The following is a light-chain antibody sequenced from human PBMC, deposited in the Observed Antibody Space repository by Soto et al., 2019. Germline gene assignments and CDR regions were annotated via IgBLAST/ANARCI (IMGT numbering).Light chain of an antibody. CDR1: SNDVGRYNL. J-gene: IGLJ7*01. V-gene: IGLV2-14*02. CDR3: SSYTTSTTRII. CDR2: EVS. Sequence: QSALTQPASVSGSPEQSITISCTGTSNDVGRYNLVSWYQQHPGKAPKVMIYEVSNRPSGVSNRFSGSKSGNTASLTISGLQAEDEADYYCSSYTTSTTRIIFGGGTQLTVL.